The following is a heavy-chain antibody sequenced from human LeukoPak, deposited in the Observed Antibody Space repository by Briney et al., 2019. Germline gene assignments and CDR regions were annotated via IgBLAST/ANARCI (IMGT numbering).Heavy chain of an antibody. CDR3: ATSGRDTIDYFYGMDV. CDR2: IYSGGST. V-gene: IGHV3-66*01. CDR1: GFTVSSNY. Sequence: GGSLRLSCAASGFTVSSNYMSWVRQAPGKGLEWVSVIYSGGSTYYADSVEGRFTISRDNSKNSLFLQMNSLRAEDTAVYYCATSGRDTIDYFYGMDVWGHGTTVTVSS. J-gene: IGHJ6*02. D-gene: IGHD6-19*01.